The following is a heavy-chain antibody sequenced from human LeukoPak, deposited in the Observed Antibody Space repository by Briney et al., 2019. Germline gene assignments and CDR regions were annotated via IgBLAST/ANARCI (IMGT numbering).Heavy chain of an antibody. CDR3: ARRFRYSSYYYMDV. Sequence: SETLSLTCAVYGGSFSGYYWSWIRRPPGKGLEWIGEINHSGSTNYNPSLKSRVTISVDTSKNQFSLKLSSVTAADTAVYYCARRFRYSSYYYMDVWGKGTTVTVSS. CDR2: INHSGST. D-gene: IGHD1-1*01. CDR1: GGSFSGYY. V-gene: IGHV4-34*01. J-gene: IGHJ6*03.